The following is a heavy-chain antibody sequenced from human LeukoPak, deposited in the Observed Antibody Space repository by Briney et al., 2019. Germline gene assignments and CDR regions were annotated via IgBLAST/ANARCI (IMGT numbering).Heavy chain of an antibody. CDR2: ISGDGGNK. Sequence: HPGGSLRLSCAASGFSFHEHDMRWVRQTPGKGLEWVSLISGDGGNKHYADSVRGRFTISRDNSKNLLSLQMNSLRGDDTALYFCAKRSGSPHNFDYWGQGALVTVSS. V-gene: IGHV3-43*02. J-gene: IGHJ4*02. CDR3: AKRSGSPHNFDY. D-gene: IGHD1-1*01. CDR1: GFSFHEHD.